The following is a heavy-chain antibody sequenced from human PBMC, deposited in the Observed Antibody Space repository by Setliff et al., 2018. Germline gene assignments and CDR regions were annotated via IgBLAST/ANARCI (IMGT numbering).Heavy chain of an antibody. J-gene: IGHJ5*02. V-gene: IGHV1-2*06. CDR2: INPNSGGT. Sequence: ASVKVSCKASGYTFTSYDINWARQATGQGLEWMGRINPNSGGTNYAQKFQGRVTMTRDTSISTAYMELSRLRSDDTAVYYCARIMGIVGDNWFDPWGQGTPVTVSS. D-gene: IGHD1-26*01. CDR3: ARIMGIVGDNWFDP. CDR1: GYTFTSYD.